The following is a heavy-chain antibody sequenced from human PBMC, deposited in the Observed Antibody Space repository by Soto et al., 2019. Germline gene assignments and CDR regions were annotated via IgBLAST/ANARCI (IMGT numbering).Heavy chain of an antibody. J-gene: IGHJ3*02. CDR2: IYYSGST. V-gene: IGHV4-31*03. Sequence: SETLSLTCTVSGGSISSGGYYWSWIRQHPGKGLEWIGYIYYSGSTYYNPSLKSRVTISVDKSKNQFSLKLSSVTAADTAVYYCARVYYDSSGYYYVPYAFDIWGQGTMVTVSS. CDR1: GGSISSGGYY. D-gene: IGHD3-22*01. CDR3: ARVYYDSSGYYYVPYAFDI.